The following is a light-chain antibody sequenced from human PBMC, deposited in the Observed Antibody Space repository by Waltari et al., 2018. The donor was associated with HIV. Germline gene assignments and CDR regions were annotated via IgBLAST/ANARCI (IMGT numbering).Light chain of an antibody. CDR2: EVS. J-gene: IGLJ2*01. Sequence: QSALTQPAPVSGSPGQSITISCTGTSSDVGSYNLFSWYQQHPGKAPKLMIYEVSKRPSGVSNRFSGSKSGNTASLTISGLQAEDEADYYCCSYAGSSTPVVFGGGTKLTVL. CDR3: CSYAGSSTPVV. V-gene: IGLV2-23*02. CDR1: SSDVGSYNL.